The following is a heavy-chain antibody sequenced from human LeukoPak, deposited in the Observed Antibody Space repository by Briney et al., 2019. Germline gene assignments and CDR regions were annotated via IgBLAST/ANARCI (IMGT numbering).Heavy chain of an antibody. CDR2: IIPIFGTA. V-gene: IGHV1-69*13. D-gene: IGHD2-2*01. J-gene: IGHJ6*03. Sequence: GASVKVSCKASGGTFSSYAISWVRQAPGQGLEWMGGIIPIFGTANYAQKFQGRVTITADESTSTAYMELSSLRSEDTAVYYCAGNIVVVPAAEPILNMDVWGKGTTVTVSS. CDR1: GGTFSSYA. CDR3: AGNIVVVPAAEPILNMDV.